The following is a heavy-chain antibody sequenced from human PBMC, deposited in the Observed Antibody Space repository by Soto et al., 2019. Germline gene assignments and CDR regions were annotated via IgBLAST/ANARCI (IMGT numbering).Heavy chain of an antibody. V-gene: IGHV3-21*01. D-gene: IGHD3-10*01. CDR1: GFSFYTYS. CDR2: ISSSGSYI. Sequence: EVQLVESGGGLVKPGGSLRLSCVASGFSFYTYSIHWVRQAPGKGLEWVSSISSSGSYISYADSVKGRFTLSRDNAKNSLYLQMDSLRAEDTAMYFCAKDRGRTTNAFDFWGQGTMVTVSS. CDR3: AKDRGRTTNAFDF. J-gene: IGHJ3*01.